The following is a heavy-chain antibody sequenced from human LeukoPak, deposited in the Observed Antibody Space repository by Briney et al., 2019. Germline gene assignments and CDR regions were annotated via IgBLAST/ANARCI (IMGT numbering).Heavy chain of an antibody. J-gene: IGHJ4*02. CDR2: IYSGGST. V-gene: IGHV3-53*01. CDR3: ARELSY. CDR1: GFTFSSFA. Sequence: PGGSLRLSCAASGFTFSSFAMHWVRQAPGKGLEWVSVIYSGGSTYYADSVKGRFTISRDNSKNTLYLQMNSLRAEDTAVYYCARELSYWGQGTLVTVSS.